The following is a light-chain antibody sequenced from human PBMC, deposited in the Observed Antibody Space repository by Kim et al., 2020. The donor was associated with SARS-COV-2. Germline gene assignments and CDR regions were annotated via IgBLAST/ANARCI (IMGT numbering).Light chain of an antibody. Sequence: SPGESATLSGRASQSVSSSYLAWYQQKPGQAPRLLIYGASSRATGIPDRFSGSGSGTDFTLTISRLEPEDFAVYYCQQYGSSPPTFGQGTKVDIK. CDR3: QQYGSSPPT. V-gene: IGKV3-20*01. CDR1: QSVSSSY. J-gene: IGKJ1*01. CDR2: GAS.